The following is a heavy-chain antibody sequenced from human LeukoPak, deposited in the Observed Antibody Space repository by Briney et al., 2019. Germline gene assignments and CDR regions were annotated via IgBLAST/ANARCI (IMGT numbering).Heavy chain of an antibody. CDR2: ISYDGSNK. Sequence: GGSLRLSCAASGFSFSSYAMHWVRQAPGKGLEWVAVISYDGSNKYYADSVKGRFTISRDNSKNTLYLQMNSLRAEDTAVYYCARDSGWYRGYYFDYWGQGTLVTVSS. V-gene: IGHV3-30*04. D-gene: IGHD6-19*01. CDR3: ARDSGWYRGYYFDY. J-gene: IGHJ4*02. CDR1: GFSFSSYA.